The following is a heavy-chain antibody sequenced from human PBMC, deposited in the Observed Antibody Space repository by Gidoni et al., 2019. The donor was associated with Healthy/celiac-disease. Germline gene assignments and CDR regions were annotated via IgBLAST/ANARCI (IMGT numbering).Heavy chain of an antibody. Sequence: VKLGESGGGLVQPGGSRGLSGAAPELPFSSYWMSWVRQAPGKGLEWVSNIKQDGSEKYYVDSVKGRFTISRDNAKNSLYLQMNSLRAEDTAVYYCARMSFYDFWSGYWFDYWGQGTLVTVSS. CDR2: IKQDGSEK. CDR3: ARMSFYDFWSGYWFDY. J-gene: IGHJ4*02. D-gene: IGHD3-3*01. CDR1: ELPFSSYW. V-gene: IGHV3-7*01.